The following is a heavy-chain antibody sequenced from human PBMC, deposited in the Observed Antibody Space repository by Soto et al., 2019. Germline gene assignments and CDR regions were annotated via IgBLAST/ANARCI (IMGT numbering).Heavy chain of an antibody. CDR1: GFTFNNYD. Sequence: GGSPRLSCTASGFTFNNYDMHWVRQATGKGLEWLSGIGAAGDTYYPGAVNGRFTISRDNARNSLYLQMNSLSAADTAVYYCVRGVLGPGDYYYGMDVWGQGTTVTVSS. D-gene: IGHD2-8*02. V-gene: IGHV3-13*01. CDR3: VRGVLGPGDYYYGMDV. J-gene: IGHJ6*02. CDR2: IGAAGDT.